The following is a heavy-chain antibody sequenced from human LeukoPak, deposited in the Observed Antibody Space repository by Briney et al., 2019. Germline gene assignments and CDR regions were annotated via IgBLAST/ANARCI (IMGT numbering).Heavy chain of an antibody. Sequence: SETLSLTYTVSGYSISSGYYWSWIRQPAGKGLEWIGRIYTSGSTNYNPSLKSRVTMSVDTSKNQFSLKLSSVTAADTAVYYCARDQYYYDSSGYSLFDYWGQGTLVTVSS. CDR1: GYSISSGYY. CDR3: ARDQYYYDSSGYSLFDY. D-gene: IGHD3-22*01. CDR2: IYTSGST. V-gene: IGHV4-4*07. J-gene: IGHJ4*02.